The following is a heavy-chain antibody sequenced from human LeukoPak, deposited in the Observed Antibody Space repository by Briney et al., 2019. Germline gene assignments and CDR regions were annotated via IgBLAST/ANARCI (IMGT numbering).Heavy chain of an antibody. V-gene: IGHV4-34*01. J-gene: IGHJ3*02. CDR1: GGSFSGYY. CDR3: AKGYPRAFDI. Sequence: SETLSLTCAVYGGSFSGYYWSWIRQPPGKGXXWIGEINHSGSTNYNPSLKSRVTISVDTSKNQFSLKLSSVTAADTAVYYCAKGYPRAFDIWGQGTMVTVSS. D-gene: IGHD5-18*01. CDR2: INHSGST.